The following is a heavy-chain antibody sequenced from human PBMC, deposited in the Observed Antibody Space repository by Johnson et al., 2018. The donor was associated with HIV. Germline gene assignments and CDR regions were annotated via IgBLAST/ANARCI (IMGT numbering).Heavy chain of an antibody. CDR2: MSYDGIKK. D-gene: IGHD3-22*01. J-gene: IGHJ3*02. V-gene: IGHV3-30-3*01. CDR3: EKDCEEYYDSSGYGGAFDI. CDR1: GLNFSDYS. Sequence: QVQLVESGGGVVQPGTSMRLSCVVSGLNFSDYSMHWVRQTPGKGLQWVALMSYDGIKKYYADSVKGRFTISGDSSKNTVFLQMNSLRVEDTAVYFCEKDCEEYYDSSGYGGAFDIWGQGTMVTVSS.